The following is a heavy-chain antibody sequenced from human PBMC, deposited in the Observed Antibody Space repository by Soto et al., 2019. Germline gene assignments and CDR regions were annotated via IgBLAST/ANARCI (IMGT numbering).Heavy chain of an antibody. CDR3: ARGRKLLWFGELTSWFDP. V-gene: IGHV4-34*01. Sequence: PSETLSLTCAVYGGSFSGYYWSWIRQPPGKGLEWIGEINHSGSTNYNPSLKSRVTISVDTSKNQFSLKLSSVTAADTAVYYCARGRKLLWFGELTSWFDPWGQGTLVTVSS. J-gene: IGHJ5*02. CDR2: INHSGST. D-gene: IGHD3-10*01. CDR1: GGSFSGYY.